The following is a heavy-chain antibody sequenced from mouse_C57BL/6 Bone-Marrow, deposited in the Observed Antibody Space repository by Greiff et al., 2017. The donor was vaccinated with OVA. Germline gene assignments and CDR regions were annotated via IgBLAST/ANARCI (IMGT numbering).Heavy chain of an antibody. CDR1: GYTFTSYW. CDR3: ARLGFGDYAMDY. Sequence: QVQLQQPGAELVMPGASVKLSCKASGYTFTSYWMHWVKQRPGQGLEWIGEINPSDSYTNYNQQFKGKSTLTVDKSSSTAYMQLSSLTSEDSAVYYCARLGFGDYAMDYWGQGTSVTVSS. J-gene: IGHJ4*01. V-gene: IGHV1-69*01. CDR2: INPSDSYT. D-gene: IGHD4-1*01.